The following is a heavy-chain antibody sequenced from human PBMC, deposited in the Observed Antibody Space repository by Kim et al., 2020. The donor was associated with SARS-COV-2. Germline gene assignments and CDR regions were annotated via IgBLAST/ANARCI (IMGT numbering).Heavy chain of an antibody. D-gene: IGHD2-2*01. Sequence: SETLSLTCTVSGGSVSSGSYYWSWIRQPPGKGLEWIGYIYYSGSTNYNPSLKSRVTISVDTSKNQFSLKLSSVTAADTAMYYCASSIVVVPAAIPNWFDPWGQGTLVTVSS. J-gene: IGHJ5*02. CDR2: IYYSGST. CDR3: ASSIVVVPAAIPNWFDP. V-gene: IGHV4-61*01. CDR1: GGSVSSGSYY.